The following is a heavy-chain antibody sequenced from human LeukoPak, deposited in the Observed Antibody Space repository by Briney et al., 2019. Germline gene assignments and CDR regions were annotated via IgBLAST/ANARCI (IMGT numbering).Heavy chain of an antibody. J-gene: IGHJ6*03. CDR3: ASDLIAVARNYYYYMDV. Sequence: AETLSLTCAACGGSFSGYYWSWIRQPPGKGLEWIGEINHSGSTNYNPSLKSRVTISVDTSRNQFSLKLSSVTAADTAVYYCASDLIAVARNYYYYMDVWGKGTTVTASS. CDR1: GGSFSGYY. CDR2: INHSGST. V-gene: IGHV4-34*01. D-gene: IGHD6-19*01.